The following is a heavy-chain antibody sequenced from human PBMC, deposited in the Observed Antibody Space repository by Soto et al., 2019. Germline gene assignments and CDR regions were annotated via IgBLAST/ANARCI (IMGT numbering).Heavy chain of an antibody. CDR2: IIPIFGTA. J-gene: IGHJ6*02. D-gene: IGHD3-9*01. CDR3: ARGGLRYFDSTTPGGMDV. Sequence: SVKVSCKASGGTFSSYAISWLRQAPGQGLEWMGGIIPIFGTANYAQKFQGRVTITADESTSTAYMELSSLRSEDTAVYYCARGGLRYFDSTTPGGMDVWGQGTTVTVSS. V-gene: IGHV1-69*13. CDR1: GGTFSSYA.